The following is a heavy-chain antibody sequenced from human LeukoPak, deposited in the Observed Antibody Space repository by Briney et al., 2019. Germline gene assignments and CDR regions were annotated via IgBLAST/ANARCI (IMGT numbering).Heavy chain of an antibody. Sequence: GGPLRLSCAASGFTFSSYEMNWVRQAPGKGLEWVSYISSSGSTIYYADSVKGRFAISRDNAKNSLYLQMNSLRAEDTAVYYCAELGITMIGGVWGKGTTVTISS. V-gene: IGHV3-48*03. CDR1: GFTFSSYE. CDR2: ISSSGSTI. J-gene: IGHJ6*04. D-gene: IGHD3-10*02. CDR3: AELGITMIGGV.